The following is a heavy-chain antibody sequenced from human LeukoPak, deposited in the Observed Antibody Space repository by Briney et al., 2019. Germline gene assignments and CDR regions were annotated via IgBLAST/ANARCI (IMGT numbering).Heavy chain of an antibody. Sequence: SETLSLACTVSGGSISSSSYYWGWIRQPPGKGLEWIVSIYYSGSTYYNPSLKSRVTISVDTSKNQFSLKLSSVTAADTAVYYCATLVAAAGPIGYWGRGTLVTVSS. V-gene: IGHV4-39*07. D-gene: IGHD6-13*01. CDR1: GGSISSSSYY. CDR2: IYYSGST. J-gene: IGHJ4*02. CDR3: ATLVAAAGPIGY.